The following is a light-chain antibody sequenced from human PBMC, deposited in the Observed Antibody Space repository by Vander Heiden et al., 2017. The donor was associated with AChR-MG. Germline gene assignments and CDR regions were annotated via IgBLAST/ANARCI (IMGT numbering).Light chain of an antibody. J-gene: IGKJ1*01. CDR1: QPITDW. CDR2: QAS. CDR3: QQDHNFWT. Sequence: IQMTQSPSTLSASVGDTVTITCRASQPITDWLAWYQQKPGKAPKLLIYQASTLENGVPSRFSGIGSGTEFTLTISRLQPDDFATYFCQQDHNFWTFGQGTKVEIK. V-gene: IGKV1-5*03.